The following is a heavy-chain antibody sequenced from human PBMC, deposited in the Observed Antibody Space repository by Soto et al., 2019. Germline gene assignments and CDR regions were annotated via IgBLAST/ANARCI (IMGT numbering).Heavy chain of an antibody. CDR2: IYYSGST. Sequence: QLQLQESGPGLVKPSETLSLTCTVSGGSISSSSYYWGWIRQPPGKGLEWIGSIYYSGSTYYNPSLKSRVTISVGTSKNQFSLKLSSVTAADTAVYYCARRIAVAGRRYFDYWGQGTLVTVSS. CDR3: ARRIAVAGRRYFDY. V-gene: IGHV4-39*01. CDR1: GGSISSSSYY. J-gene: IGHJ4*02. D-gene: IGHD6-19*01.